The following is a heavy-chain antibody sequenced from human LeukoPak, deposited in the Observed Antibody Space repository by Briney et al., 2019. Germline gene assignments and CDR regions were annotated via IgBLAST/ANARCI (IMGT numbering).Heavy chain of an antibody. CDR2: IYYSGST. J-gene: IGHJ5*02. CDR3: VNVIIVQWLLRFDP. Sequence: SSETLSLTCTVSGGSISSSSYYWGWIRQPPGKGLEWIGNIYYSGSTYYNPSLKSRVTISVDTSKNQFSLKLSSLTAADTAVYYCVNVIIVQWLLRFDPWGQGTLVTVSS. D-gene: IGHD3-22*01. CDR1: GGSISSSSYY. V-gene: IGHV4-39*07.